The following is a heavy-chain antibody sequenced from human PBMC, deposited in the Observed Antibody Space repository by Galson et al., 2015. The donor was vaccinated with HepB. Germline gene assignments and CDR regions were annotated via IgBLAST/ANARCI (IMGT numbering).Heavy chain of an antibody. J-gene: IGHJ4*02. CDR2: ISANTIYP. CDR3: ARVAHSDYGDHAPFDF. V-gene: IGHV3-11*06. CDR1: GFTFSDYY. Sequence: SLRLSCAASGFTFSDYYMTWIRQVPGKGLEWLSYISANTIYPNYPASVKGRFTISRDNVKNSVFLQMNSLRAEDAALYYCARVAHSDYGDHAPFDFWGRGTLVTFSS. D-gene: IGHD4-17*01.